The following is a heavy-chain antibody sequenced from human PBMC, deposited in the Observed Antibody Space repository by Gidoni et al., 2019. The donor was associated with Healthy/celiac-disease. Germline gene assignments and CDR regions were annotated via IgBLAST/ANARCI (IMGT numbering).Heavy chain of an antibody. CDR3: ARDGVERNDYGETSGMDV. D-gene: IGHD4-17*01. CDR1: GGSTSSGNW. V-gene: IGHV4-4*02. CDR2: IYHSGST. J-gene: IGHJ6*02. Sequence: QVQLQESGPGLVKPSGTLSLTCAVSGGSTSSGNWWSWVRQPPGKGLEWIGEIYHSGSTNYNPSLKSRVTISVDKSKNQFSLKLSSVTAADTAVYYCARDGVERNDYGETSGMDVWGQGTTVTVSS.